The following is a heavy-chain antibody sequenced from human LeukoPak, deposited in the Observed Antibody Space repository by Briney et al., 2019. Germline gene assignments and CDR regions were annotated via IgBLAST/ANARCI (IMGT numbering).Heavy chain of an antibody. V-gene: IGHV3-7*01. CDR3: ARGPPYGSRSDFLDY. CDR1: GFSISSHW. Sequence: GGSLRLSCVASGFSISSHWMSWVRQAPGKGLEWVARLKEDVSARNLVDSVKGRFTISTDNAKNSLNLQMNSLRVEDTAVYYCARGPPYGSRSDFLDYWGLGTLVTVSS. J-gene: IGHJ4*02. CDR2: LKEDVSAR. D-gene: IGHD3-10*01.